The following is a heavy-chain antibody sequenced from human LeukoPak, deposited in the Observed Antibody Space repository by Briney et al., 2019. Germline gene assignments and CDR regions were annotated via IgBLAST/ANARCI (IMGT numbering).Heavy chain of an antibody. CDR2: INTNTGNP. D-gene: IGHD5-12*01. CDR1: GYTFTSYA. J-gene: IGHJ5*02. V-gene: IGHV7-4-1*02. CDR3: ASPSRLRLPSGFDP. Sequence: ASVKVSCKASGYTFTSYAMNWVRQAPGQGLEGMGWINTNTGNPTYAQGFTGRFVFSLDTSVSTAYLQISSPKAEDTAVYYCASPSRLRLPSGFDPWGQGTLVTVSS.